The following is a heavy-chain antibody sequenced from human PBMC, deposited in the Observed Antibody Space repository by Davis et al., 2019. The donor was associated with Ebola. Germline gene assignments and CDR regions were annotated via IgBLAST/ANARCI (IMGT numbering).Heavy chain of an antibody. Sequence: GESLKISCAASGFTFSSYAMHWVRQAPGKGLEYVSAISSNGGSTYYADSVKGRFTISRDNSKNTLYLQMSSLRAKDTAMYYCVKSDWGYYYGMDVWGQGTTVTVSS. CDR3: VKSDWGYYYGMDV. CDR1: GFTFSSYA. D-gene: IGHD3-16*01. J-gene: IGHJ6*02. CDR2: ISSNGGST. V-gene: IGHV3-64D*08.